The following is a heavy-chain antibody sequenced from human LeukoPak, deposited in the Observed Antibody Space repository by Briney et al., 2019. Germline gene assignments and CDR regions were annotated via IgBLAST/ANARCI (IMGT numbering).Heavy chain of an antibody. D-gene: IGHD1-26*01. CDR2: IKQDGRER. J-gene: IGHJ3*02. Sequence: GGSLRLSCAASGFTFSSYWMSWVRQAPGKGLEWVANIKQDGRERYYVDSVKGRFTISRDNAKNSLYLQMNSLRAEDTAVYYCARYRPLPAFDIWGQGTMVTVSS. V-gene: IGHV3-7*01. CDR1: GFTFSSYW. CDR3: ARYRPLPAFDI.